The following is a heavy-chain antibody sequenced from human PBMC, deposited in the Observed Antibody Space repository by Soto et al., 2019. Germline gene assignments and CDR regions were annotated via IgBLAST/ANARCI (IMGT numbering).Heavy chain of an antibody. Sequence: GGSLRLSCTASGFTFSSYAMSWVRQAPGKGLEWVSAISGSGGSTYYADSVKGRFTISRDNSKNTLYLQMNSLRAEDTAVYYCAKSNLVTWLAPLEVLCYGMDVWGQGTTVTVSS. CDR2: ISGSGGST. V-gene: IGHV3-23*01. CDR3: AKSNLVTWLAPLEVLCYGMDV. J-gene: IGHJ6*02. CDR1: GFTFSSYA. D-gene: IGHD6-19*01.